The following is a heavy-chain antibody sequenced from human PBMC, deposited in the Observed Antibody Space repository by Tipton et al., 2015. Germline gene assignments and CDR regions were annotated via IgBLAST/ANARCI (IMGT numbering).Heavy chain of an antibody. CDR3: ARDLEHGMDV. Sequence: TLSLTCTVSSDSINKYYWSWIRQPPGKGLEWIGYISYTETSHYNASLKGRVTISIDTPKNQFSLKLSSVTAADTAVYYCARDLEHGMDVWGQGTTVTVSS. V-gene: IGHV4-59*01. D-gene: IGHD5-24*01. J-gene: IGHJ6*02. CDR1: SDSINKYY. CDR2: ISYTETS.